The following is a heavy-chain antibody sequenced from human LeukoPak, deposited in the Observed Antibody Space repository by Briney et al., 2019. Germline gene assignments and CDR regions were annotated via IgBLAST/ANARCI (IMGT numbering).Heavy chain of an antibody. V-gene: IGHV4-59*01. CDR3: ARGEALRQNYGMDV. J-gene: IGHJ6*02. CDR2: IYFSGST. Sequence: SETLSLTCTVSGGFINGYYWNWIRQPPGKGLEWIGYIYFSGSTNYNPSLQSRVTISVDTSKNQFSLKLNSVTAADTAVYFCARGEALRQNYGMDVWGQGTTVTVSS. CDR1: GGFINGYY.